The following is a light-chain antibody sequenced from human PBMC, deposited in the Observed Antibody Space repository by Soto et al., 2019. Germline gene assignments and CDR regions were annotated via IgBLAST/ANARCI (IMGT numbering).Light chain of an antibody. Sequence: QSALTQPPSASGSPGQSVTISCTGTSSDVGGYNSVSWYQQHPGKAPKVMIFEVNQRPSGAPDRFSGSKSGNTASLTVSDLQAEDEADYYCSSSAGSNNVLFGGGTKLTVL. CDR2: EVN. J-gene: IGLJ3*02. CDR3: SSSAGSNNVL. CDR1: SSDVGGYNS. V-gene: IGLV2-8*01.